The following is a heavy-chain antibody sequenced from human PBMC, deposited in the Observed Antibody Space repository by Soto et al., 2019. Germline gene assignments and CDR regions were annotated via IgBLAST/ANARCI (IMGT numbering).Heavy chain of an antibody. J-gene: IGHJ5*02. CDR3: ARIGHSSWTRFWFDP. V-gene: IGHV2-26*01. D-gene: IGHD6-13*01. Sequence: SGPTLVNPTETLTLTCTVSGFSLSNARMGVSWIRQPPGKALEWLAHIFSNDEKSYSTSLKSRLTISKDTSKSQFVLTMTNMDPVDTATYYCARIGHSSWTRFWFDPWGQGTLVTVSS. CDR1: GFSLSNARMG. CDR2: IFSNDEK.